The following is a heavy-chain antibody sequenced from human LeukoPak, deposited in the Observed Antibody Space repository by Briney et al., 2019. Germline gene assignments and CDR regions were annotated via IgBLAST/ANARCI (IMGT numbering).Heavy chain of an antibody. Sequence: ASVKVSCKASGGTFSSYAISWVRQAPGQGLEWMGGIIPIFGTANYAQKFQGRVTITTDESTSTAYMELSSLRSEDTAVYYCARDREQMATIMDYWGQGTLVTVSP. D-gene: IGHD5-24*01. V-gene: IGHV1-69*05. CDR3: ARDREQMATIMDY. CDR2: IIPIFGTA. CDR1: GGTFSSYA. J-gene: IGHJ4*02.